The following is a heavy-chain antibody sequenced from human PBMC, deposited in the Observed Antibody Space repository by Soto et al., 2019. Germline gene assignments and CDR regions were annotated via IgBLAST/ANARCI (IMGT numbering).Heavy chain of an antibody. CDR3: ATSPDSGYDKYFDY. V-gene: IGHV4-30-4*01. CDR1: GGSISSGDYY. Sequence: SETLSLTCTVSGGSISSGDYYWSWIRQPPGTGLEWIGYIYYSGSTYYNPSLKSRVTISVDTSKNQFSLKLSSVTAADTAVYYCATSPDSGYDKYFDYWGQGTLVT. D-gene: IGHD5-12*01. J-gene: IGHJ4*02. CDR2: IYYSGST.